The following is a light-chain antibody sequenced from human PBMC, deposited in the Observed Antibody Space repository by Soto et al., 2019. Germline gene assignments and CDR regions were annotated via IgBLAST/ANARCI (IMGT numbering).Light chain of an antibody. CDR1: QSVSSD. CDR3: QQYNNWTPIT. Sequence: EIVMTQSPATLSVSPGERATLSCRASQSVSSDLAWYQQKPGQAPRLLIYGASTRATGIPARFSGSGSGTEFNLTISSLQSEDFAVYYCQQYNNWTPITFGPGTKVDIK. V-gene: IGKV3-15*01. J-gene: IGKJ3*01. CDR2: GAS.